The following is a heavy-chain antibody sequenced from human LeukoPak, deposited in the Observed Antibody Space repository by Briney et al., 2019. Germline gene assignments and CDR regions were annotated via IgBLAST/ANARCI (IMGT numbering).Heavy chain of an antibody. J-gene: IGHJ4*02. Sequence: GGSLRLSCAASGFTFSSYWMSWVRQAPGKGLEWVANIKQDGSEKYYVDSVKGRFTISRDNAKNSLYLQMNSLRAEDTAVYYCASPDRDFWSPPPAYWGQGTLVTVSS. CDR3: ASPDRDFWSPPPAY. CDR2: IKQDGSEK. CDR1: GFTFSSYW. D-gene: IGHD3-3*01. V-gene: IGHV3-7*01.